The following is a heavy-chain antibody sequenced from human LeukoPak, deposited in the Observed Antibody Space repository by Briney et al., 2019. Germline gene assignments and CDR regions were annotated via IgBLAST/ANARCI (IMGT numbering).Heavy chain of an antibody. D-gene: IGHD3-10*01. CDR2: IYSGGST. CDR3: ARAGGARRYFDY. CDR1: GFTVSSNY. Sequence: GGSLRLSCAASGFTVSSNYMSWVRQAPGKGLEWVSVIYSGGSTYYEDSVKGRFTISRDNSKNTLYLQMNSLRAEDTAVYYCARAGGARRYFDYWGQGTLVTVSS. J-gene: IGHJ4*02. V-gene: IGHV3-53*01.